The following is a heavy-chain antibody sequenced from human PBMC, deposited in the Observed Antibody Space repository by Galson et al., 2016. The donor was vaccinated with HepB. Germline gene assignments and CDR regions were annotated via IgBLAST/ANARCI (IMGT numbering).Heavy chain of an antibody. Sequence: SLRLSCAASGFTFSNFAMSWVRQAPGKGLEWVSAISGSGGRTYYADSVKGRFTISRDNSKNTVFLPMNSLRAEDTAIYYCAKDPDSDSQKLFHNDWWGQGTLVAVSS. D-gene: IGHD2-21*01. CDR3: AKDPDSDSQKLFHNDW. CDR1: GFTFSNFA. V-gene: IGHV3-23*01. J-gene: IGHJ4*01. CDR2: ISGSGGRT.